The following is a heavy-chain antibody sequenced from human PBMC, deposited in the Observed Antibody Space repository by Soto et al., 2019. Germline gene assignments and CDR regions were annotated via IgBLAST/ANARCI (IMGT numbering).Heavy chain of an antibody. D-gene: IGHD3-16*01. CDR3: ARETLSYGSALDV. Sequence: SGGSLRLSCAASGSRFDEYNIHWVRQAPGKGLEWVSLITWNGANTYYADSVKGRFTVSRDGTTKSVSLQMTSLKREDTGLYYCARETLSYGSALDVWGQGTTVTVSS. CDR2: ITWNGANT. J-gene: IGHJ6*02. CDR1: GSRFDEYN. V-gene: IGHV3-43*01.